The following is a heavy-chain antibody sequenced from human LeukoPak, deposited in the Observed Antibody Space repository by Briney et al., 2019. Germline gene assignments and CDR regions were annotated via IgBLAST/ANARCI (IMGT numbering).Heavy chain of an antibody. Sequence: GGSLRLSCAACGFTFSSYSMNWVRQAPGKGLEWVSSISSSGSYIFHADSVKGRFTISRDNAQNSLYLQMNSLRAEDTAVYYCAREGPINNGDLDYWGQGTLVTVSS. V-gene: IGHV3-21*01. J-gene: IGHJ4*02. D-gene: IGHD1/OR15-1a*01. CDR1: GFTFSSYS. CDR3: AREGPINNGDLDY. CDR2: ISSSGSYI.